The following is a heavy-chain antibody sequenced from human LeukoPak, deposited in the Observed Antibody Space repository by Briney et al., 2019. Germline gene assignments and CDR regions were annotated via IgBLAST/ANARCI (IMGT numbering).Heavy chain of an antibody. CDR1: GFTVSSNS. CDR2: IYSDNT. D-gene: IGHD3-22*01. J-gene: IGHJ4*02. V-gene: IGHV3-53*01. Sequence: GGSLRLSCTVSGFTVSSNSMSWVRQAPGKGLEWVSFIYSDNTHYSDSVKGRFTISRDNSKNTLYLQMNSLRAEDTAVYYCARDGTSFDYYDSSGYYDNYFDYWGQGTLVTVSS. CDR3: ARDGTSFDYYDSSGYYDNYFDY.